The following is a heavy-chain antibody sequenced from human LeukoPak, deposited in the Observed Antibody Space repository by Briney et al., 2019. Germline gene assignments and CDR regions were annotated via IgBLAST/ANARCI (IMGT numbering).Heavy chain of an antibody. V-gene: IGHV1-69*05. J-gene: IGHJ6*03. CDR1: GGTFTHYP. Sequence: ASVTVSCQASGGTFTHYPLNWVRQAPGQGLEWMGGIIPMFPTQNYAQKFQGRLTISTHEYTNKASMEPSGLRSEDTAICFCARGSRRSGDTYYYYMVVWGKGTTVTVSS. D-gene: IGHD3-10*01. CDR3: ARGSRRSGDTYYYYMVV. CDR2: IIPMFPTQ.